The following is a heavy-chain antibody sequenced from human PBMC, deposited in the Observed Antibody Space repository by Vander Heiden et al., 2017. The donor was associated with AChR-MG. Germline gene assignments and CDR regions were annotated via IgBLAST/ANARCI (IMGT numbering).Heavy chain of an antibody. Sequence: EVQLLESGGGLVQPGGSLRLSCAASGFTFSSYAMSWVRQAPGKGLEWVSGISDSGGSTHYADSVKGRFTISRDNSKNTLYLQMNSLRAEDTAIYYCVKDQGAPVLPPSFDYWGQGTLVTVSS. CDR1: GFTFSSYA. J-gene: IGHJ4*02. CDR2: ISDSGGST. V-gene: IGHV3-23*01. D-gene: IGHD2-2*01. CDR3: VKDQGAPVLPPSFDY.